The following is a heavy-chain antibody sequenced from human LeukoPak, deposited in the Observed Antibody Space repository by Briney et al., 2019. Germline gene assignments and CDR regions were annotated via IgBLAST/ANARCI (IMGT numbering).Heavy chain of an antibody. V-gene: IGHV4-39*07. D-gene: IGHD3-9*01. CDR2: LSQIGST. CDR3: ARDLTSGSYYYDY. CDR1: SDSLFRSTTFH. Sequence: SETLSLTCTVSSDSLFRSTTFHWGWIRQPPGKGLEWIASLSQIGSTYFNPSLRSRVAISIDTSKNQFSLKLHSVTAADTAVYFCARDLTSGSYYYDYWGQGTRVTVSS. J-gene: IGHJ4*02.